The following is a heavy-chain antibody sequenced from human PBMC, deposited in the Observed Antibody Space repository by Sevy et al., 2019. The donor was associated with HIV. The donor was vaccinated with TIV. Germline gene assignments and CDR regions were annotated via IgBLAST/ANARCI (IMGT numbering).Heavy chain of an antibody. CDR1: GGSIISGDYY. CDR2: IRYTGST. Sequence: SETLSLTCRVSGGSIISGDYYLSWVRQPPGRGLEWIGYIRYTGSTDYNPSLESRVTISVDTSKNQFSLKLTSVTAADTAVYYCARDEGDYGDKSYYYGTDVWGRGTTVTVSS. J-gene: IGHJ6*02. D-gene: IGHD4-17*01. CDR3: ARDEGDYGDKSYYYGTDV. V-gene: IGHV4-30-4*01.